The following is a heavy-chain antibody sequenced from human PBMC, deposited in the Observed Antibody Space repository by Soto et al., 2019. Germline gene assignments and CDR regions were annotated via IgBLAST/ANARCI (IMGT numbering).Heavy chain of an antibody. J-gene: IGHJ2*01. CDR1: GFTFSSYA. V-gene: IGHV3-23*01. Sequence: EVQLLESGGGLVQPGGSLRLSCAASGFTFSSYAMGWVRQAPGKGLEWVSSISGSGESTYYADSVKGRFTISRDNSKNTLDLQMSSLRADDTAVYSCAKYPTTVPGISDYWYFNLWGRGSLVTVSS. D-gene: IGHD1-1*01. CDR3: AKYPTTVPGISDYWYFNL. CDR2: ISGSGEST.